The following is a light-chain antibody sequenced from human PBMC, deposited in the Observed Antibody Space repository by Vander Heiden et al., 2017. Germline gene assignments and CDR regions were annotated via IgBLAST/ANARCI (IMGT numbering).Light chain of an antibody. CDR3: ASWDDSLSGWV. CDR1: RSNIERDY. CDR2: RNN. Sequence: QSVLTQPPSASGPPRQPVVIPCSGSRSNIERDYVYWYQQFPGAAPKLLIYRNNQRPSGVPDRFSGSRYGTSASLAISGLRSEDEADYYCASWDDSLSGWVFGGGTKLTVL. V-gene: IGLV1-47*01. J-gene: IGLJ3*02.